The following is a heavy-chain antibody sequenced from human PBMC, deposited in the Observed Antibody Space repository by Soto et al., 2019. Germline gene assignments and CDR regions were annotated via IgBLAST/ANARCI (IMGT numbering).Heavy chain of an antibody. CDR2: ISHSGST. Sequence: QIQLQQWGAGLLKPSETLSLTCAASGDSLNDYYWCWIRQPPGKGLEWIGEISHSGSTKYNPSFESRVTISIDTSKYQFSLKLNSVTAADTAVCFCAGGQHYTWGTLDQVTLVTVSS. V-gene: IGHV4-34*02. D-gene: IGHD3-16*01. CDR1: GDSLNDYY. J-gene: IGHJ5*02. CDR3: AGGQHYTWGT.